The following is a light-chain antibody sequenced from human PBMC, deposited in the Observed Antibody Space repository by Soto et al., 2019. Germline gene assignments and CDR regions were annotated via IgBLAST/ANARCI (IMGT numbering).Light chain of an antibody. CDR1: HSASSY. V-gene: IGKV3-15*01. CDR2: DAS. Sequence: EIVMTQSPATLSVSTGERATLYCMASHSASSYLAWYQQKPGQAPRLLIYDASTRATGIPARFSGSGSGTEFTLTISSLQSEDFAVYYCQQYNNWPLTFGQGTRLEI. CDR3: QQYNNWPLT. J-gene: IGKJ5*01.